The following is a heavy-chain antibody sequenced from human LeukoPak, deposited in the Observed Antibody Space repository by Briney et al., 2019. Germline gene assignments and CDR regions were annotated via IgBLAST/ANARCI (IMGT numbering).Heavy chain of an antibody. Sequence: PSETLSLTCTVSGGSITGYYWGWIRQPPGKGLEWIGSIYHSGSTYYNPSLKSRVTISVDTSKNQFSLKLSSVTAADTAVYYCARTTTVTTAFDYWGQGTLVTVSS. J-gene: IGHJ4*02. CDR2: IYHSGST. CDR1: GGSITGYY. V-gene: IGHV4-38-2*02. D-gene: IGHD4-17*01. CDR3: ARTTTVTTAFDY.